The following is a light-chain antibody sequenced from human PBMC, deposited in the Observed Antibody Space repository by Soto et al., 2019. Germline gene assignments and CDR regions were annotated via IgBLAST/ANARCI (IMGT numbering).Light chain of an antibody. J-gene: IGKJ1*01. CDR1: QSVRSRF. CDR3: QQRSDWPWT. V-gene: IGKV3D-20*02. Sequence: EIVLTQSPGTLSLAPGERATLSCRASQSVRSRFLARYQQKPGQAPRLLIFGASRRATGIPDRFSGSGSGTNFTLTISSLEPEDFAVYYCQQRSDWPWTFGQGTKVDIK. CDR2: GAS.